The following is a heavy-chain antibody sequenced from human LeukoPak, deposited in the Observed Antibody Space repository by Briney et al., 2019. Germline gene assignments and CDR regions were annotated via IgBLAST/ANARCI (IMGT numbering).Heavy chain of an antibody. CDR3: ARDRHSYDTSGYYYHYYYYGTDV. J-gene: IGHJ6*02. CDR2: ISNDGKTT. D-gene: IGHD3-22*01. CDR1: GISFSSHG. V-gene: IGHV3-30*19. Sequence: GSLRLSCAASGISFSSHGMHWVRQAPGKGLEWVALISNDGKTTDYADSVKGRFTISRDNSENTLFLQMSGLRVEDTAVYYCARDRHSYDTSGYYYHYYYYGTDVWGPGTTVTVSS.